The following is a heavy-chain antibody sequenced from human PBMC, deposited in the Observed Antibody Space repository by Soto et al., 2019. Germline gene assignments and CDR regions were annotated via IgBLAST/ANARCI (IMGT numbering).Heavy chain of an antibody. V-gene: IGHV4-30-2*01. CDR1: GGSISSGGYS. D-gene: IGHD3-10*01. Sequence: PSETLSLTCAVSGGSISSGGYSWSWIRQPPGKGLEWIGYIYHSGSTYYNPSLKSRVTISVDRSKNQFSLKLSSVTAADTAVYYCAKGLLWFGETRTYYYGMDVWGQGTTVTVSS. CDR3: AKGLLWFGETRTYYYGMDV. CDR2: IYHSGST. J-gene: IGHJ6*02.